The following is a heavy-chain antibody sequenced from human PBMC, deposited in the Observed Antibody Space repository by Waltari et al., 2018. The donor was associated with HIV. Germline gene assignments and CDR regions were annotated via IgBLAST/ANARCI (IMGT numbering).Heavy chain of an antibody. V-gene: IGHV1-18*01. CDR1: GYTFSAYA. J-gene: IGHJ6*02. CDR3: ARGVALVRGVKIRGHMDV. Sequence: VQLVQSGAEVKRPGASVRVSCTSSGYTFSAYAINWVRQAPGQGLEWMGWINNYDGQTNFAEKFQGRVTMTTDTSKSTAYMELRGLRSDDTAVYFCARGVALVRGVKIRGHMDVWGQGTTVTVSS. D-gene: IGHD3-10*01. CDR2: INNYDGQT.